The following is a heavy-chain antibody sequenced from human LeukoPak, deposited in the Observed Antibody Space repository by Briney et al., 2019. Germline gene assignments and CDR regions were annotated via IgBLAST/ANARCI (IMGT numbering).Heavy chain of an antibody. V-gene: IGHV3-21*01. J-gene: IGHJ3*02. Sequence: GGSLRLSCAASGFTFKTYTMHWVRQAPGMGLEWVSSISSSSSYIYYADSVKGRFTISRDNAKNSLYLQMNSLRAEDTAVYYCARDQGSSWYFDAFDIWGQGTMVTVSS. CDR3: ARDQGSSWYFDAFDI. CDR1: GFTFKTYT. D-gene: IGHD6-13*01. CDR2: ISSSSSYI.